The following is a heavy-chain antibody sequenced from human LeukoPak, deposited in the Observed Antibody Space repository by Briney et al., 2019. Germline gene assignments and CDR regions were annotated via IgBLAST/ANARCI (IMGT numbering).Heavy chain of an antibody. CDR3: AVNYDLDY. J-gene: IGHJ4*02. D-gene: IGHD4-11*01. CDR1: GFTFTSDE. CDR2: ISSSGRTI. Sequence: PGGSLRLSCAASGFTFTSDEMNWVRQAPGKGLEWVSYISSSGRTIYYADSVQGRFTISRDNAKNSLYLQMNSLRAEDTAVYYCAVNYDLDYWGQGTLVTVSS. V-gene: IGHV3-48*03.